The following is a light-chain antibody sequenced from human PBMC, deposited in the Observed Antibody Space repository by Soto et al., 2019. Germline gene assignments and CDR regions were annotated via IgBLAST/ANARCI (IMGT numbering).Light chain of an antibody. CDR1: QDISNY. CDR2: DAS. J-gene: IGKJ5*01. CDR3: PQSDSLPIT. Sequence: DIQMTQSPSSLSASVGDRVTITCRASQDISNYLNWYQQRPGKAPKLLIYDASNLERGVPSRFSGTRSGKHFTFAITSLQPEDVATSYCPQSDSLPITFGQGPRLEI. V-gene: IGKV1-33*01.